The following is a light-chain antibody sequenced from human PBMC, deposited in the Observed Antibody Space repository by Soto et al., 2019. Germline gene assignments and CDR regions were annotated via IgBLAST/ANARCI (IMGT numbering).Light chain of an antibody. CDR3: CSYAGSSTYV. Sequence: QSALPQPAPVSGSPGQSITISCTGTSSDVGRYNIVSWYQQHPGKAPKLMIYEGSKRPSGVSNRFSGSKSGNTASLTISGLQAEDEADYYCCSYAGSSTYVFGTGTKVTVL. J-gene: IGLJ1*01. CDR1: SSDVGRYNI. CDR2: EGS. V-gene: IGLV2-23*01.